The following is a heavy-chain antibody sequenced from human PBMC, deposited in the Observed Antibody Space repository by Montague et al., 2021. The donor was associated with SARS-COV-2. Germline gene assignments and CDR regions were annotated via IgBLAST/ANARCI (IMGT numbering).Heavy chain of an antibody. Sequence: SETLSLTCTVSGDSISNYYWSWIRQPPGKGLEWIGYIYYSGSTNYNPSLKSRVTISVDTSKNQFYLKLSSVTAADTAVYYCATITLGYCTNGVCQPPDYWGQGTLVTVSS. V-gene: IGHV4-59*08. J-gene: IGHJ4*02. D-gene: IGHD2-8*01. CDR2: IYYSGST. CDR1: GDSISNYY. CDR3: ATITLGYCTNGVCQPPDY.